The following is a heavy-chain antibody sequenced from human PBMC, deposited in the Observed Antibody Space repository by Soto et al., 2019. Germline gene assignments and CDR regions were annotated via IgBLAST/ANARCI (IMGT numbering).Heavy chain of an antibody. Sequence: EVQLLESGEGLVAPGGSLRLSCAASGFTFSSHSMSWVRQAPGKGLEWVSSISGSGDETHYADSVKGRFTISRDNSKNTLYVQMNSLRAEDTAVYYCAKLVRYWGEGTLVTVSS. V-gene: IGHV3-23*01. CDR2: ISGSGDET. CDR3: AKLVRY. CDR1: GFTFSSHS. J-gene: IGHJ4*02. D-gene: IGHD2-8*02.